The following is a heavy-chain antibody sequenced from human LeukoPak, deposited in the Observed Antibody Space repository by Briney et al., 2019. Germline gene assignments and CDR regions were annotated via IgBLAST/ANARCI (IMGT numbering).Heavy chain of an antibody. D-gene: IGHD2-2*01. CDR2: INWNGGST. J-gene: IGHJ6*03. CDR1: GFTFDDYG. V-gene: IGHV3-20*04. CDR3: ARAVGYCSSTSCYYYYYYYMDV. Sequence: AGGSLRLSCAASGFTFDDYGMSWVRQAPGKGLEWVSGINWNGGSTGYADSVKGRFTISRDNAKNSRYLQMNSLRAEDTALYYCARAVGYCSSTSCYYYYYYYMDVWGKGTTVTVSS.